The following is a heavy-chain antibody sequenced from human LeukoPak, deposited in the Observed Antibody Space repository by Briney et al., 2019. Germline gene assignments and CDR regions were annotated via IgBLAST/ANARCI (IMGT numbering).Heavy chain of an antibody. CDR3: VKDPPEAGHWFDP. D-gene: IGHD1-14*01. J-gene: IGHJ5*02. V-gene: IGHV3-23*01. Sequence: GGSLRLSCAASGLTFVNYGISWVRQAPGKGLEWVSAISGSGDSTYYADSVKGRFTISRDNSKNTLYLRMNSLRAEDTAVYYCVKDPPEAGHWFDPWGQGTLVTVSS. CDR1: GLTFVNYG. CDR2: ISGSGDST.